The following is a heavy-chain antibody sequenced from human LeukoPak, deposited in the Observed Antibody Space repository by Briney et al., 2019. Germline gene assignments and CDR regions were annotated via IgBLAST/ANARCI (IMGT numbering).Heavy chain of an antibody. CDR2: VYHSGST. CDR3: ARNDYFGINNGMDV. Sequence: SGTLSLTCAVSSGSISSSNWWTWVRQPPGKGLEWIGEVYHSGSTNYYPSLKSRVTISVDTSKNQFSLRLGSVTAADTAVYYCARNDYFGINNGMDVWGQGTTVTVS. V-gene: IGHV4-4*02. J-gene: IGHJ6*02. CDR1: SGSISSSNW. D-gene: IGHD2/OR15-2a*01.